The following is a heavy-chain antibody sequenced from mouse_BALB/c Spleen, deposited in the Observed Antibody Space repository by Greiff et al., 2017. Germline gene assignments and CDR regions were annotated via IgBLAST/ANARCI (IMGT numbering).Heavy chain of an antibody. V-gene: IGHV7-3*02. CDR3: ARDDHYYGSSYGAY. Sequence: EVKVVESGGGLVQPGGSLRLSCATSGFTFTDYYMSWVRQPPGKALEWLGFIRNKANGYTTEYSASVKGRFTISRDNSQSILYLQMHTLRAEDSATYYWARDDHYYGSSYGAYWGQGTTLTVSS. CDR1: GFTFTDYY. J-gene: IGHJ2*01. D-gene: IGHD1-1*01. CDR2: IRNKANGYTT.